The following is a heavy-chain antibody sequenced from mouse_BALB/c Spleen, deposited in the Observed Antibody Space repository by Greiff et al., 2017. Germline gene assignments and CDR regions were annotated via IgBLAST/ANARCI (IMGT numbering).Heavy chain of an antibody. V-gene: IGHV5-6-5*01. CDR3: ARGEYRNYYAFAY. CDR1: GFTFSSYA. D-gene: IGHD2-10*02. J-gene: IGHJ3*01. CDR2: ISSGGST. Sequence: EVKLVESGGGLVKPGGSLKLSCAASGFTFSSYAMSWVRQTPEKRLEWVASISSGGSTYYPDSVQGRFTISRDNARNILYLHMSRLRSEDTAMYYCARGEYRNYYAFAYWGQGTLVTVSA.